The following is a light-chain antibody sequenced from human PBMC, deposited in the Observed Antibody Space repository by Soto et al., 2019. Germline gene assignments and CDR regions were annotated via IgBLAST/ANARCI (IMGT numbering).Light chain of an antibody. CDR2: GAS. CDR1: QSVSSN. J-gene: IGKJ1*01. V-gene: IGKV3-15*01. CDR3: QQYNNWPVT. Sequence: EIVMTQSPATLSVSPGERATLSCRASQSVSSNLAWYQQKPGQAPRLLIYGASTRATGIPARFSGSGSGTEFTLTISCLRSEDFAVYYCQQYNNWPVTFGQGTKVEIK.